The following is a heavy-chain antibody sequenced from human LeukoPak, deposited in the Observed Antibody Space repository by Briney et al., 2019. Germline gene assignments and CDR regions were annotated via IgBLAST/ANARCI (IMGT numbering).Heavy chain of an antibody. CDR3: ARDRDTMVRGVLGY. CDR1: GGSISSSNYY. D-gene: IGHD3-10*01. CDR2: IYYSGST. V-gene: IGHV4-30-4*01. Sequence: SETLSLTCTVSGGSISSSNYYWSWIRQPPGKGLEWIGYIYYSGSTYYNPSLKSRVTISVDTSKNQFSLKLSSVTAADTAVYYCARDRDTMVRGVLGYWGQGTLVTVSS. J-gene: IGHJ4*02.